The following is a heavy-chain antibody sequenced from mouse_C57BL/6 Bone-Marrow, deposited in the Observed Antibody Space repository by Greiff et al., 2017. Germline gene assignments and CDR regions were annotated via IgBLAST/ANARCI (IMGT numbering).Heavy chain of an antibody. CDR3: ARWATGPGFAY. Sequence: QVQLQQPGAELVRPGSSVKLSCKASGYTFTSYWMDWVKQRPGQGLEWIGNIYPSDSETHYNQKFKDKATLTVDKSSSTAYMQLSSLTSEDSAVYYCARWATGPGFAYWGQGTLVTASA. CDR2: IYPSDSET. V-gene: IGHV1-61*01. D-gene: IGHD4-1*02. CDR1: GYTFTSYW. J-gene: IGHJ3*01.